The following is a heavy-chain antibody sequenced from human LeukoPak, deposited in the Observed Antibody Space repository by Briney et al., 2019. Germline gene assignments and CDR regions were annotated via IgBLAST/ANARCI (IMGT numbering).Heavy chain of an antibody. J-gene: IGHJ6*02. CDR2: ISSDSGTI. V-gene: IGHV3-48*02. D-gene: IGHD6-19*01. Sequence: GGSLRLSCAPSGFTFSRKTMNWGRQAPGKGLEWVSYISSDSGTIYYADSVRGRFTISRDNAKNSLYLQMNSLRDEDMAVYYCARDNGMTSGWYAGRIDYYYGIDVWGQGTRSPSP. CDR1: GFTFSRKT. CDR3: ARDNGMTSGWYAGRIDYYYGIDV.